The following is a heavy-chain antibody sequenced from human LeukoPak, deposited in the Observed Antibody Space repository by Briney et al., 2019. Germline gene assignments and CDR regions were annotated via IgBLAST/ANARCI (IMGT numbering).Heavy chain of an antibody. V-gene: IGHV3-21*06. J-gene: IGHJ6*02. D-gene: IGHD2-8*01. CDR3: ARDICSDGVCYYGMDV. CDR2: ISSSSSFI. CDR1: GFTFSSYS. Sequence: GGSLRLSCAASGFTFSSYSMNWVRQAPGKWLEWVSSISSSSSFIYYTDSVKGRFTISRDNAKNSLYLEMNSLRAEDTAVYYCARDICSDGVCYYGMDVWGQGTTVTVSS.